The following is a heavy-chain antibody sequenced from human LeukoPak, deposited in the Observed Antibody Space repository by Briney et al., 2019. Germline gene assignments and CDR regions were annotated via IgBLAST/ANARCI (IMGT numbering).Heavy chain of an antibody. Sequence: SGPTLVNPTQTLTLTCTFSGFSLSTSGVGVGWIRQPPGKALEWLAFIYWDDDKYYSPSLKSRLTITKDTSKNQVVLTMTNMDPVDTATYYCAHSSDLIAARLNWFDPWGQGTLVTVSS. V-gene: IGHV2-5*02. D-gene: IGHD6-6*01. CDR1: GFSLSTSGVG. J-gene: IGHJ5*02. CDR2: IYWDDDK. CDR3: AHSSDLIAARLNWFDP.